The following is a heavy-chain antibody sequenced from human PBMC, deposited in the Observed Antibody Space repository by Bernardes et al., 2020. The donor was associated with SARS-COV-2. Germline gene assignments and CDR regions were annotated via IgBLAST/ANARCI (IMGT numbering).Heavy chain of an antibody. CDR2: INHSGST. CDR3: ARTSDFWSGYHGMDV. V-gene: IGHV4-34*01. CDR1: GGSFSGYY. J-gene: IGHJ6*02. D-gene: IGHD3-3*01. Sequence: SETLSLTCAVYGGSFSGYYWSWIRQPPGKGLEWIGEINHSGSTNYNPSLKSRVTISVDTSKNQFSLKLSSVTAADTAVYYCARTSDFWSGYHGMDVWGQGTTVTVSS.